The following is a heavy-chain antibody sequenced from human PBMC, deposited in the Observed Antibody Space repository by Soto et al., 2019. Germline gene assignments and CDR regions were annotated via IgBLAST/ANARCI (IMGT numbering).Heavy chain of an antibody. CDR2: IYYSGNT. CDR1: GGSISSYY. V-gene: IGHV4-59*01. CDR3: AAAAVTRERYHYGMDV. Sequence: SETLSLTCTVSGGSISSYYWSWIRQSPGKGLEWIGCIYYSGNTNYNPSLKSRVTISVNTSKNQFPLRLTSVTAADTAVYYCAAAAVTRERYHYGMDVWGQGATVTVSS. J-gene: IGHJ6*02. D-gene: IGHD6-25*01.